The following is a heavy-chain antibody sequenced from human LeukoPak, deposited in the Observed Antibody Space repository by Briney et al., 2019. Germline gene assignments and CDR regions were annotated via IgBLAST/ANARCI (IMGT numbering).Heavy chain of an antibody. V-gene: IGHV1-18*01. CDR1: GYTFTSYG. J-gene: IGHJ6*02. Sequence: ASVKVSCKASGYTFTSYGISWVRQAPGQGLEWMGWISAYNGNTNYAQKLQGRVTMTTDTSTSTAYMELRSLRSDDTAVYYCARGHHPATVTYYYYYYGMDVWGQGTTVTVSS. CDR2: ISAYNGNT. CDR3: ARGHHPATVTYYYYYYGMDV. D-gene: IGHD4-17*01.